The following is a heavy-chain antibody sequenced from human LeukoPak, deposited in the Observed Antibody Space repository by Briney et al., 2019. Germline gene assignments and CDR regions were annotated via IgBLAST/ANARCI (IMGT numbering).Heavy chain of an antibody. J-gene: IGHJ5*02. CDR3: ARIAVAHPVGFGP. CDR2: IIPISGTA. D-gene: IGHD6-19*01. V-gene: IGHV1-69*05. CDR1: GGTFSSYA. Sequence: SVKVSCKASGGTFSSYAICWVRQAPGQGLEWMGGIIPISGTAKYAQKFQGKVTITTDESTSTAYMGLSSLRSEDTAVYYCARIAVAHPVGFGPWGQGTLVTVSS.